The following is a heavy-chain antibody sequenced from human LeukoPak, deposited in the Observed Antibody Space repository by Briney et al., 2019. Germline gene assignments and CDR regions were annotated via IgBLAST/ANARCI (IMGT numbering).Heavy chain of an antibody. V-gene: IGHV4-4*07. CDR3: ARDGIVATINYYYYYYYMDV. Sequence: SGTLSLTCTVSGGSISSYYWSWIRQPAGKGLEWIGRIYTSGSTNYNPSLKSRVTMSVDTSKNQFSLKLSSVTAADTAVYYCARDGIVATINYYYYYYYMDVWGKGTTVTVSS. CDR2: IYTSGST. J-gene: IGHJ6*03. CDR1: GGSISSYY. D-gene: IGHD5-12*01.